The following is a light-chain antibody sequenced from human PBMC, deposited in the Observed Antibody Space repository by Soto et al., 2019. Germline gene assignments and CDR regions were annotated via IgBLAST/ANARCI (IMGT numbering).Light chain of an antibody. CDR2: DAS. CDR3: QQRSNCHIA. Sequence: NVLTQSPGTLSLSPGERDTLSCRASQSVSSSYLAWYQQKPGQAPRLLIYDASNRATGIPARFSGRGSGTDFTLTISRIDSKGGAFYCSQQRSNCHIAVGRGTR. J-gene: IGKJ5*01. V-gene: IGKV3D-20*02. CDR1: QSVSSSY.